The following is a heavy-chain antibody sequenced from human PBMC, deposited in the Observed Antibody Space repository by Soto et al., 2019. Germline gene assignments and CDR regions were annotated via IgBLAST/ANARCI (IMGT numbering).Heavy chain of an antibody. CDR3: AKGTVTTWVGYYYYGMDV. Sequence: GGSLRLSCAASGFTFSSYAMSWVRQAPGKGLEWVSAISGSGGSTYYADSVKGRFTISRDNSKNTLYLQMNSLRAEDTAVYYCAKGTVTTWVGYYYYGMDVCGQGTTVTVSS. CDR2: ISGSGGST. CDR1: GFTFSSYA. D-gene: IGHD4-4*01. V-gene: IGHV3-23*01. J-gene: IGHJ6*02.